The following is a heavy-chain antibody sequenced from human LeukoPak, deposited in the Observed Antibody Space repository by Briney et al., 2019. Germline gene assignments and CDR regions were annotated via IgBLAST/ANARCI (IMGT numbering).Heavy chain of an antibody. CDR3: ARQGGGFWYFDP. CDR2: IYYSGST. CDR1: GGSISSYY. V-gene: IGHV4-59*08. D-gene: IGHD6-25*01. J-gene: IGHJ2*01. Sequence: PSETLSLTCTVSGGSISSYYWSWIRQPPGKGLEGIGYIYYSGSTNYNPSLKSRVTISVDTSKNQFSLKLSSVTAADTAVYYCARQGGGFWYFDPWGRGTLVTVSS.